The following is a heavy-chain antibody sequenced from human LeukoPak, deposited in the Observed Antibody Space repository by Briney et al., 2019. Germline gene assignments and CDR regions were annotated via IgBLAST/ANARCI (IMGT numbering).Heavy chain of an antibody. CDR1: GYSISGGYY. J-gene: IGHJ3*02. D-gene: IGHD6-13*01. CDR3: ARETLAAAGDAFDI. Sequence: SETLSLTCTVSGYSISGGYYWGWIRQPPGKGLEWIGSIYHSGSTYYNPSLKSRVTISVDTSENQFSLKLSSVTAADTAVYFCARETLAAAGDAFDIWGQGTMVTVSS. V-gene: IGHV4-38-2*02. CDR2: IYHSGST.